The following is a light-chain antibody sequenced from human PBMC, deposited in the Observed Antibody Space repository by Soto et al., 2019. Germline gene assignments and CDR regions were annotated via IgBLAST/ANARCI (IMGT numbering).Light chain of an antibody. CDR3: QQHYSTSMSS. J-gene: IGKJ2*03. Sequence: DIVMTQSPDSLAVSLGERATITCKSSQSVLYSSNNKNYLAWYQQKPGQSPKLLIYWASTRESGVPDRFGGSGSGTEFTVTISSLQAEDEAVYDCQQHYSTSMSSFGPGTKLEIK. CDR1: QSVLYSSNNKNY. V-gene: IGKV4-1*01. CDR2: WAS.